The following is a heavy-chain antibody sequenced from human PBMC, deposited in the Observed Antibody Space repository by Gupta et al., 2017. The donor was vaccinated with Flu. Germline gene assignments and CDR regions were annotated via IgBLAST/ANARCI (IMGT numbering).Heavy chain of an antibody. D-gene: IGHD3-3*01. CDR2: IYPYSGDT. CDR3: ARDHRFLQWLSDY. CDR1: GFTFPLYL. Sequence: VQSGAEIKRPGASVTLSGMSSGFTFPLYLIHWLQQAPGHGVEWMGRIYPYSGDTNMAQTFRGRVTLTSVTSSNTAYMESNGMRSDDTAIYYCARDHRFLQWLSDYWGQGTPVTVSS. V-gene: IGHV1-2*06. J-gene: IGHJ4*02.